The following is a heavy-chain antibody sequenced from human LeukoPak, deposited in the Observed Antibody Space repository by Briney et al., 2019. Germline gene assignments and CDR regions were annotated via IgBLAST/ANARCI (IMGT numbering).Heavy chain of an antibody. CDR2: IHPSGGNP. Sequence: ASVKVSCKASGYTFTSHYVDWVRQAPGQGLEWMGIIHPSGGNPRSTENFQGRVTMTRDTSTSTVYLELRSLTSQDTAVYYCARDCSSTACQGPVLDFWGQGTPVTVSS. CDR1: GYTFTSHY. V-gene: IGHV1-46*01. D-gene: IGHD6-13*01. J-gene: IGHJ4*02. CDR3: ARDCSSTACQGPVLDF.